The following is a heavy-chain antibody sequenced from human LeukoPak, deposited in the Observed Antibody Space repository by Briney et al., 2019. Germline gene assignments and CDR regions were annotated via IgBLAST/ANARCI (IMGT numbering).Heavy chain of an antibody. Sequence: GGSRRLSCEASGFTFGTYGMTWVRQAPRKVLEWVSGITGSSTWTYYADSVRGRFPISGDNSKNTLHLQMNNLPAAATAIYYCATEFPSLGPGYFALWGRGTLVTVSS. D-gene: IGHD7-27*01. CDR3: ATEFPSLGPGYFAL. CDR1: GFTFGTYG. J-gene: IGHJ2*01. CDR2: ITGSSTWT. V-gene: IGHV3-23*01.